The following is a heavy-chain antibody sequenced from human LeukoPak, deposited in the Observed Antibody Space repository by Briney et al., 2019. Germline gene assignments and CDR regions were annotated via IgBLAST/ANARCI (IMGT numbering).Heavy chain of an antibody. V-gene: IGHV3-48*03. CDR2: ISSSGSTI. D-gene: IGHD2-2*01. Sequence: GGSLRLSCAASGFTFSSYAMNWVRQAPGKGLEWVSYISSSGSTIYYADSVKGRFTISRDNAKNSLYLQMNSLRAEDTAVYYCARAGSYCSSTSCYEGDNWFDPWGQGTLVTVSS. J-gene: IGHJ5*02. CDR3: ARAGSYCSSTSCYEGDNWFDP. CDR1: GFTFSSYA.